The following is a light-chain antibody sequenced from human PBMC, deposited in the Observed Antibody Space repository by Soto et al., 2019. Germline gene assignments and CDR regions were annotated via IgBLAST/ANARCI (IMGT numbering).Light chain of an antibody. CDR2: EDH. V-gene: IGLV1-51*02. CDR1: SSNIGDNY. CDR3: GTWDSSLSAGV. Sequence: QSVLTQPPSVSAAPGQTVTISCSGTSSNIGDNYVSWYQQLPRTAPKLLIYEDHKRPSEIPDRFSGSKSGTSATLAITGLRTGDEADYYCGTWDSSLSAGVFGGGTKLTVL. J-gene: IGLJ2*01.